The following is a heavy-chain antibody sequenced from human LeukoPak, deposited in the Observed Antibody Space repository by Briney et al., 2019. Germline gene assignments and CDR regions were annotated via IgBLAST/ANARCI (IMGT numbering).Heavy chain of an antibody. CDR3: ARHLEAAAGTFDY. D-gene: IGHD6-13*01. CDR2: IYTSGST. V-gene: IGHV4-4*09. CDR1: GGSISSYY. Sequence: SETLSLTCTVSGGSISSYYWSWIRQPPGKGLEWIGYIYTSGSTNYNPSLKSRVTMSVDTSKNQFSLKLSSVTAADTAVYYCARHLEAAAGTFDYWGQGTLVTVSS. J-gene: IGHJ4*02.